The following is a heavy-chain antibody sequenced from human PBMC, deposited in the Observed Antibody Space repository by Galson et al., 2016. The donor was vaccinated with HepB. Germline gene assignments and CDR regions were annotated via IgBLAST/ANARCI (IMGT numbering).Heavy chain of an antibody. CDR2: IYYSGTT. V-gene: IGHV4-39*01. D-gene: IGHD3-3*01. CDR3: ARHFWSGYYRGPFDY. Sequence: TLYLTCTVSAGSISSSTHYWGWIRQPPGKGLEWIGSIYYSGTTYYKPSLESRVSISVDPSTNHLSLKLSSVTAADTAVYYCARHFWSGYYRGPFDYWGQGTLVTLSS. CDR1: AGSISSSTHY. J-gene: IGHJ4*02.